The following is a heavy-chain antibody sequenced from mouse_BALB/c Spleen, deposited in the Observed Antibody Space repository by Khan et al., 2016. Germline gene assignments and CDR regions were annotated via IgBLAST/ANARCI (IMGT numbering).Heavy chain of an antibody. CDR1: GYAFSSYW. D-gene: IGHD2-14*01. V-gene: IGHV1-80*01. CDR2: IYPGDGDT. CDR3: AGGTPLAY. Sequence: QVQLQQSGAELVRPGSSVKISCKASGYAFSSYWMNWVKQRPGQGLEWIGQIYPGDGDTHYIGKFKGKATLTADKSSSTAYMQLSRLTSEDSAVYFCAGGTPLAYWGQGTLVTVSA. J-gene: IGHJ3*01.